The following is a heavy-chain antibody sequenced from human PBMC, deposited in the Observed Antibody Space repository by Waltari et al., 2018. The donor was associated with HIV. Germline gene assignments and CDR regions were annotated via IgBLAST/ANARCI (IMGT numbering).Heavy chain of an antibody. CDR3: ARRSCSSTSCYARARGGMDV. D-gene: IGHD2-2*01. Sequence: QVQLQQWGAGLLKPSETLSLTCAVYGGSFSGYYWRCIRQPPGKGLEWIGKINHSGNTNYNPSLKSRVTISVDTSKNQFSLKLSSVTAADTAVYYCARRSCSSTSCYARARGGMDVWGQGTTVTVSS. CDR2: INHSGNT. V-gene: IGHV4-34*01. J-gene: IGHJ6*02. CDR1: GGSFSGYY.